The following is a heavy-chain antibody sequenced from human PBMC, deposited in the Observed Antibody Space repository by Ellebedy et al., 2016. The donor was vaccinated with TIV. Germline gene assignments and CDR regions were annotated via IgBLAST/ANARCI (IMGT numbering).Heavy chain of an antibody. CDR1: GYAFSNYG. D-gene: IGHD3-22*01. CDR3: ARTSYDSSGYYYFDY. V-gene: IGHV1-18*04. J-gene: IGHJ4*02. CDR2: ITEYQRNT. Sequence: ASVKVSCKASGYAFSNYGITWVRQAPGQGLEWMGWITEYQRNTYFAQKFQGRVTMTTDTSTSTAYMELRSLRSDDTAVYYCARTSYDSSGYYYFDYWGQGTLVTVSS.